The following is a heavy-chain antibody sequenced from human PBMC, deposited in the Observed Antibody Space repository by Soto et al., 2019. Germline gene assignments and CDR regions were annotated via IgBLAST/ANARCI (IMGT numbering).Heavy chain of an antibody. J-gene: IGHJ5*02. CDR2: IYYSGST. Sequence: SETLSLTCTVSGGSISSGGYYWSWIRHHPGKGLEWIGYIYYSGSTYYNPSLKSRVTISVDTSKNQFSLKLSSVTAADTAVYYCARGVVVAATNWFDPWGQGTMVTVYS. CDR1: GGSISSGGYY. CDR3: ARGVVVAATNWFDP. D-gene: IGHD2-15*01. V-gene: IGHV4-31*03.